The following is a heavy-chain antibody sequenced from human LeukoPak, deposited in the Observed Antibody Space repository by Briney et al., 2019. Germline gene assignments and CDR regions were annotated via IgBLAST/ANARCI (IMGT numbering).Heavy chain of an antibody. CDR1: GGSFSGYY. V-gene: IGHV4-34*01. Sequence: SETLSLTCAVYGGSFSGYYWSWIRQPPGKGLEWIGEINHSGSTNYNPSLKSRVTISVDTSKNQFSLKLSSVTAADTAVYYCARVGGGDRFGTNWFDPWGQGTLVTVSS. D-gene: IGHD2-21*02. CDR2: INHSGST. J-gene: IGHJ5*02. CDR3: ARVGGGDRFGTNWFDP.